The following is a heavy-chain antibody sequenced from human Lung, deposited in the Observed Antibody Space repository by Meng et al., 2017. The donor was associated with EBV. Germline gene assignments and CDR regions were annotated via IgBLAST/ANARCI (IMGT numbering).Heavy chain of an antibody. J-gene: IGHJ4*02. CDR1: GGSFSGYY. D-gene: IGHD3-10*01. CDR3: ARGCYGSGSSDY. CDR2: INHSGRT. V-gene: IGHV4-34*01. Sequence: QVKCMEWGAGLLKPSEVRVLTCAVYGGSFSGYYWSWIRQPPGKGLEWIGEINHSGRTNYNPSLKSRVTISVDTSKNQFSLKLSSVTAADTAVYYCARGCYGSGSSDYWGQGTLVTVSS.